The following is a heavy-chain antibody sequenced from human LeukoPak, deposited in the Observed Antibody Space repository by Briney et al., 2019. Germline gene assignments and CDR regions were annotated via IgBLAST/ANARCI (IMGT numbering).Heavy chain of an antibody. Sequence: GESLTLSCVVSRFTFSRFWMAWVRQAPGKGPEWVAQIKEDGSEKYYMDFVEGRFTISRDNAKNSLYLQMNSLRAGDTAVYYCAKDYGGGYFDYWGQGTLVTVSS. CDR3: AKDYGGGYFDY. CDR1: RFTFSRFW. V-gene: IGHV3-7*01. D-gene: IGHD3-16*01. CDR2: IKEDGSEK. J-gene: IGHJ4*02.